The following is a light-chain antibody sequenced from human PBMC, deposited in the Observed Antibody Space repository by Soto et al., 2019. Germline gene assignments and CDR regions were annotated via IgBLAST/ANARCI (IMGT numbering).Light chain of an antibody. Sequence: QSALTQPASVSGSPGQSIVISCTGTSSDVGSYSLLSWYQHHPGKAPKLIIYEDIKGPSGVSNRFSGSKSGNTASLRISGLQAEDEADYYCYTYAGGSTYLFGTGTKVTVL. CDR3: YTYAGGSTYL. CDR2: EDI. V-gene: IGLV2-23*01. J-gene: IGLJ1*01. CDR1: SSDVGSYSL.